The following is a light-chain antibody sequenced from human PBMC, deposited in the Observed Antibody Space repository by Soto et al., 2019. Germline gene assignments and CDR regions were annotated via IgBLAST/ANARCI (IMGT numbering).Light chain of an antibody. CDR3: QHYNDRPPWT. J-gene: IGKJ1*01. V-gene: IGKV3-15*01. CDR2: GAS. Sequence: IVMTQSPATLSVSPGERATLSCRASQSINTNLAWFQQKPGRAPRLLIFGASTRATDIPARFSGSGSGPEFTLTISTLQSEDFAVYYCQHYNDRPPWTFGQGTKVEIK. CDR1: QSINTN.